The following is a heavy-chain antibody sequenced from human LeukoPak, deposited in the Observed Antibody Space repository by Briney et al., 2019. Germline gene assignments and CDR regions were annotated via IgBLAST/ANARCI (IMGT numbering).Heavy chain of an antibody. CDR2: ISWNSGSI. CDR3: AKDTTYDILTGYFDY. D-gene: IGHD3-9*01. CDR1: GFTFYDYA. V-gene: IGHV3-9*01. J-gene: IGHJ4*02. Sequence: GGSLRLSCAASGFTFYDYAMHWVRQAPGKGLEWVSGISWNSGSIGYADSVKGRFTISRDNAKNSLYLQMNSLRAEDTALYYCAKDTTYDILTGYFDYWGQGALVTVSS.